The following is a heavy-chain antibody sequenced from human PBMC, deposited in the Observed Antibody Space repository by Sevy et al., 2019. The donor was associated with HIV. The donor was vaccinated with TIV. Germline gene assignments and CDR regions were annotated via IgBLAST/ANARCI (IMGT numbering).Heavy chain of an antibody. V-gene: IGHV4-39*01. D-gene: IGHD6-13*01. CDR1: GGSISSSSYY. CDR2: IYYSGST. Sequence: SETLSLTCTVSGGSISSSSYYWGWIRQPPGKGLEWIGSIYYSGSTYYNPSLKSRVTISVDTSKNQFSLKLSSVTAADTAMYYCARSIAAAGTDYGMDVWGQWTTVTVSS. J-gene: IGHJ6*02. CDR3: ARSIAAAGTDYGMDV.